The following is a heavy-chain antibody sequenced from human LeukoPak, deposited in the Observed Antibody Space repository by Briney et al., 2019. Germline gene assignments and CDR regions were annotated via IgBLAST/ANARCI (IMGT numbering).Heavy chain of an antibody. J-gene: IGHJ4*02. CDR1: GFTFSSYS. CDR3: ARGSGNPGDY. CDR2: ISSSSSTI. Sequence: GGSLRLSCAASGFTFSSYSMNWVRQAPGKGLEWVSYISSSSSTIYYADSVKGRFTISRDNAKNSLYLQMNSLRAEDTAVYYCARGSGNPGDYWGQGTLVTVSS. V-gene: IGHV3-48*04. D-gene: IGHD2-15*01.